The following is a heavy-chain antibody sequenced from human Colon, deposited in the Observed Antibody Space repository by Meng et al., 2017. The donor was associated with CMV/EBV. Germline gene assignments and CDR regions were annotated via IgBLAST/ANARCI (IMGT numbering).Heavy chain of an antibody. V-gene: IGHV3-48*03. CDR1: GLTLSSYE. Sequence: GGSLRLSCAASGLTLSSYEMNWVRQAPGKGLEWVSYISSTGSTIYYADSVKGRFTISRDNAKNSLYLQMNSLRADDTAVYYCARDRYCTSTSCFQRAGFDPWGQGTLVPSPQ. J-gene: IGHJ5*02. CDR3: ARDRYCTSTSCFQRAGFDP. CDR2: ISSTGSTI. D-gene: IGHD2-2*01.